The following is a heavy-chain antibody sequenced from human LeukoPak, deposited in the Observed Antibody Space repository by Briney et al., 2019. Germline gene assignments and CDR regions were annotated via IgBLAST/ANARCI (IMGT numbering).Heavy chain of an antibody. CDR2: INHSGST. CDR3: ARDGNWYSSSWFDY. D-gene: IGHD6-13*01. V-gene: IGHV4-34*01. Sequence: PSGTLSLTCAVYGGSFSGYYWSWIRQPPGKGLEWIGEINHSGSTNYNPSLKSRVTISVDTSKNQFSLKLSSVTAADTAVYYCARDGNWYSSSWFDYWGQGTLVTVSS. CDR1: GGSFSGYY. J-gene: IGHJ4*02.